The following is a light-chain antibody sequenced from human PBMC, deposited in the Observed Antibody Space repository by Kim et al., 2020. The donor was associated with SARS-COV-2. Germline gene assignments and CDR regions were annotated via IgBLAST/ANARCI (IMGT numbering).Light chain of an antibody. CDR3: SSYAGSSSLL. CDR1: SSDVGGYNA. Sequence: GQADTISCTGTSSDVGGYNAVSWYQLRPDKAPKLMIYAVSERPSGVPDRFSGSRSGNTAFLTIYGLQADDEGDYYCSSYAGSSSLLFGGGTKVTVL. J-gene: IGLJ3*02. V-gene: IGLV2-11*01. CDR2: AVS.